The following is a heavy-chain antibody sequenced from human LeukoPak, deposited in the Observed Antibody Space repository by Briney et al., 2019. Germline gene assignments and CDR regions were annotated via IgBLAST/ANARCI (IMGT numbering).Heavy chain of an antibody. J-gene: IGHJ4*02. CDR2: ISWNGGAI. Sequence: PGRSLRLSCAASGFAYEDFAMSWVRQGPGKGQEWVAGISWNGGAIGYAGSVKGRFTISRDNARNSMDLQMNSLRVEDTALYYCAKGRTTRYLDWLSRTGGDFDFWGQGTLVTVSS. CDR3: AKGRTTRYLDWLSRTGGDFDF. D-gene: IGHD3-9*01. CDR1: GFAYEDFA. V-gene: IGHV3-9*01.